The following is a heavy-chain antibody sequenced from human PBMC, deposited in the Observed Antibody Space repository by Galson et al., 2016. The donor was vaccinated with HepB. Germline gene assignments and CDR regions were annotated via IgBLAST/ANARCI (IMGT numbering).Heavy chain of an antibody. J-gene: IGHJ4*02. Sequence: TLSLTCTVSGDSISSGGYFWHWIRQHPEKGLEWIGYICCSGTTYYNPSLRSRLFISVDTSKSQFSLRLSSVTAADTAVYFCARQLRRSGSFYAFDYWGQGTLVTVSS. CDR2: ICCSGTT. CDR3: ARQLRRSGSFYAFDY. CDR1: GDSISSGGYF. V-gene: IGHV4-31*03. D-gene: IGHD3-10*01.